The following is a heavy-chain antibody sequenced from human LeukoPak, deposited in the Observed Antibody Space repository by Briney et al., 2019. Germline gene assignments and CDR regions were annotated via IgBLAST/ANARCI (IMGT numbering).Heavy chain of an antibody. D-gene: IGHD2-2*01. V-gene: IGHV3-23*01. CDR1: GFTFSSYA. J-gene: IGHJ4*02. CDR3: AKDRHSTSLCFFDY. Sequence: GGSLRLSCAASGFTFSSYAMSWVRQAPGKGLEWVSGISGSGDNTYYADSVKGRFTISRDNSKNTLYLQMNSLRAEDTAVYYCAKDRHSTSLCFFDYWGQGTLVTVPS. CDR2: ISGSGDNT.